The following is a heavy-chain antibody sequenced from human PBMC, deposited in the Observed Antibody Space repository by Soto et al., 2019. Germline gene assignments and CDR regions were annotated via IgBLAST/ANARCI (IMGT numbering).Heavy chain of an antibody. CDR2: IYYSGST. V-gene: IGHV4-31*03. Sequence: QVQLQESGPGLVKPSQTLSLTCTVSGGSISSGGYYWSWIRQHPGKGLEWIGYIYYSGSTYYNPHIKSRLTISIATSKHQCSLKLSSVTAADTAVYYCAASCVACGGFNYYGMDVWGQGTTVTVSS. J-gene: IGHJ6*02. CDR1: GGSISSGGYY. D-gene: IGHD2-21*01. CDR3: AASCVACGGFNYYGMDV.